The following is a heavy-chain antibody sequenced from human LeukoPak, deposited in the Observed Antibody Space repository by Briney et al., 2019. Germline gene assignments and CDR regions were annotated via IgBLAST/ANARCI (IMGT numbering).Heavy chain of an antibody. J-gene: IGHJ4*01. CDR3: ARDPYTGSMFDY. V-gene: IGHV3-21*01. CDR2: IGHVAGDI. Sequence: GGSLRLSCVTSGFTFTSVSMSWVRQAPGKGLEWVAFIGHVAGDIFYGDSVRGRFNISRDGAKGSVYLQMNSLRVDDTAVYFCARDPYTGSMFDYWGHGTLVTVSS. D-gene: IGHD1-1*01. CDR1: GFTFTSVS.